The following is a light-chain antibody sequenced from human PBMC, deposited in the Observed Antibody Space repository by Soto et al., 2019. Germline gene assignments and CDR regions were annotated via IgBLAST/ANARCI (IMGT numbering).Light chain of an antibody. CDR1: SSDVGGYNY. CDR3: SSYTNTSPWV. V-gene: IGLV2-14*01. Sequence: QSALTQPASVSGSPGQSITISCTGTSSDVGGYNYVSWYQQHPGKAPKLMIYEVSNRPSGVSNRFSGSKSGNTASLTISGLQTEDEDDYYCSSYTNTSPWVFGGGTKLTVL. J-gene: IGLJ3*02. CDR2: EVS.